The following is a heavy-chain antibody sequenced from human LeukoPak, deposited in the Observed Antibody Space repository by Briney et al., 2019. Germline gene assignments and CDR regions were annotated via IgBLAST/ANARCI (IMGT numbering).Heavy chain of an antibody. CDR2: INHSGST. CDR1: GGSFGGYY. D-gene: IGHD3-22*01. V-gene: IGHV4-34*01. Sequence: SEALSLTCAVYGGSFGGYYWSWIRQPPGKGLEWIGEINHSGSTNYNPSLKSRVTISVDTSKNQFSLKLSSVTAADTAVYYCARGATYYYDSSGFDPWGQGTLVTVSS. J-gene: IGHJ5*02. CDR3: ARGATYYYDSSGFDP.